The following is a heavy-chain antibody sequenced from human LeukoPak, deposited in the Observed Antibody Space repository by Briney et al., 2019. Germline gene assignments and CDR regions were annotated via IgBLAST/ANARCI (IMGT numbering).Heavy chain of an antibody. CDR3: ARLIAARPFGWFDP. D-gene: IGHD6-6*01. CDR2: INHSGST. J-gene: IGHJ5*02. V-gene: IGHV4-34*01. Sequence: PSETLSLTCAVYGGSFSGYYWSWIRQPPGKGLEWIGEINHSGSTNYNPSLKSRVTISVDTSKNQFFLKLSSVTAADTAVYYCARLIAARPFGWFDPWGQGTLVTVSS. CDR1: GGSFSGYY.